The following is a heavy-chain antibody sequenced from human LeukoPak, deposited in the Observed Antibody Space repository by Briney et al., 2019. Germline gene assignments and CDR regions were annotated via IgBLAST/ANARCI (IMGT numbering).Heavy chain of an antibody. D-gene: IGHD2-15*01. CDR3: ARASGYCSGGSCYLNWFDP. Sequence: SETLSLTCTVSGGSISSYYWSWVRQPAGKGLEWIWRIYTSGSTNYNPSLKSRVTMSVDTSKNKTYLKLSSVTAADTAVYYCARASGYCSGGSCYLNWFDPWGQGTLVTVSS. J-gene: IGHJ5*02. CDR1: GGSISSYY. V-gene: IGHV4-4*07. CDR2: IYTSGST.